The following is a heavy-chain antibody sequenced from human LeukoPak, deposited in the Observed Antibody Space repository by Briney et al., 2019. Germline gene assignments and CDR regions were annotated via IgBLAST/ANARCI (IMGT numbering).Heavy chain of an antibody. CDR3: ATVSNLQPWGAVAGAQRAFDI. CDR1: GYTLTELS. Sequence: GASVKVSCKVSGYTLTELSMHWVRQAPGKGLEWMGGSDPEDGETIYAQKFQGRVTMTEDTSTDTAYMELSSLRSEDTAVYYCATVSNLQPWGAVAGAQRAFDIWGQGTMVTVSS. J-gene: IGHJ3*02. D-gene: IGHD6-19*01. V-gene: IGHV1-24*01. CDR2: SDPEDGET.